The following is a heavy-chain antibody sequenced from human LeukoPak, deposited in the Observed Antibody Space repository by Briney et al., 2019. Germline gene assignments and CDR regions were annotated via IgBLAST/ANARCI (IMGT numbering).Heavy chain of an antibody. D-gene: IGHD3-16*01. V-gene: IGHV1-8*03. Sequence: ASVKVSCKASGYTFTSYDINWVRQATGQGLEWMGWMNPNSGNTGYAQKFQGRVTITRNTSKSTAYMELSSLRSEDTAVYYCARGIRVPGGQIVNWFDPWGQGTLVTVSS. CDR2: MNPNSGNT. CDR3: ARGIRVPGGQIVNWFDP. CDR1: GYTFTSYD. J-gene: IGHJ5*02.